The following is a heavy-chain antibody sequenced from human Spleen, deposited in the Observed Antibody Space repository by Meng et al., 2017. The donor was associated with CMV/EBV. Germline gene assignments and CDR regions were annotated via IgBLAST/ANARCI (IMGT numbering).Heavy chain of an antibody. V-gene: IGHV3-11*01. J-gene: IGHJ4*02. CDR1: GFTFGDYY. CDR2: ISSSSETI. CDR3: AKDRLFWSGYPNGGVPFDY. D-gene: IGHD3-3*01. Sequence: GESLKISCEVSGFTFGDYYMSWSRRAPGKGLEWIAYISSSSETIYYADSIKGRFTVSRDNDKSLLYPQMDSLRAEDTAVYYCAKDRLFWSGYPNGGVPFDYWGQGALVTVSS.